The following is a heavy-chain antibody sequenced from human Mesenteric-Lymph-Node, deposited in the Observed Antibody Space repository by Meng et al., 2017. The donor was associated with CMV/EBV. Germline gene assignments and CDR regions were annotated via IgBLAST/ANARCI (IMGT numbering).Heavy chain of an antibody. CDR2: INLNTGDT. J-gene: IGHJ6*02. Sequence: ASVKVSCKASGYTFTVYYMHWVRQAPGQGLEWMGWINLNTGDTQYAQNFQGKVFLTRDTSITTAYVELANLTSDDTAFYFCARAQSIWNGVYFYSYGMDVWGQGTTVTVSS. D-gene: IGHD3-3*01. CDR1: GYTFTVYY. CDR3: ARAQSIWNGVYFYSYGMDV. V-gene: IGHV1-2*02.